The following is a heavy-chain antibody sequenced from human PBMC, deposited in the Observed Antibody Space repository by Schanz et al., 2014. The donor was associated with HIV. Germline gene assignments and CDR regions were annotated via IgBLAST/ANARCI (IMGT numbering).Heavy chain of an antibody. CDR1: GYTFTNYD. J-gene: IGHJ4*02. D-gene: IGHD2-15*01. Sequence: QVQLVQSGAEVKKPGASVRVSCKASGYTFTNYDINWVRQATGQGLEWMGWMNPNSGNTGYAQKFQGRVTMTRDTSISTAYMELSSLRSEDTAVYYCARGRSGYCSGGSCPYGRYYFDYWGQGTLVTVSS. CDR2: MNPNSGNT. CDR3: ARGRSGYCSGGSCPYGRYYFDY. V-gene: IGHV1-8*01.